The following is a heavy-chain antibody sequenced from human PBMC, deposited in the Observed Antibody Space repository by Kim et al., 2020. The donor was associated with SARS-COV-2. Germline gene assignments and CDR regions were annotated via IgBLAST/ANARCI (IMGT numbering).Heavy chain of an antibody. CDR2: IWYDGSNK. V-gene: IGHV3-33*01. Sequence: GGSLRLSCAASGFTFSSYGMHWVRQAPGKGLEWVAVIWYDGSNKYYADSVKGRFTISRDNSKNTLYLQMNSLRAEDTAVYYCARDGAAAGPWAKNRYFDYWGQGTLVTVSS. CDR1: GFTFSSYG. CDR3: ARDGAAAGPWAKNRYFDY. J-gene: IGHJ4*02. D-gene: IGHD6-13*01.